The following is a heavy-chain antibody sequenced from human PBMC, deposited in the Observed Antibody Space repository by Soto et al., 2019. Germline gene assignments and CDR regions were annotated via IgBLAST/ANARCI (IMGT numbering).Heavy chain of an antibody. J-gene: IGHJ4*01. V-gene: IGHV1-2*02. Sequence: VEVCSKAYEDSFNRYYMDWVRQAPGHGLEWVGWINPDNGATNFAQKFQGRVSMTRDTSITTAYMELTSLGADDTALVYCGGGRNTQYSPPLYPYWG. CDR3: GGGRNTQYSPPLYPY. CDR1: EDSFNRYY. D-gene: IGHD5-12*01. CDR2: INPDNGAT.